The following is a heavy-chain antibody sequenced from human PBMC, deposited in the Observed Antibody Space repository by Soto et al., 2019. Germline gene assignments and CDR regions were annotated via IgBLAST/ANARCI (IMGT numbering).Heavy chain of an antibody. D-gene: IGHD6-13*01. CDR3: AHLKMGIAAAVGSWFDP. CDR1: GFSLSTSGVG. CDR2: IYWDDDK. V-gene: IGHV2-5*02. J-gene: IGHJ5*02. Sequence: GSGPTLVNPPQTLTLTCTFSGFSLSTSGVGVGWIRQPPGKALEWLALIYWDDDKRYSPSLKSRLTITKDTSKNQVVLTMTNMDPVDTATYYCAHLKMGIAAAVGSWFDPWGQGTLVTVAS.